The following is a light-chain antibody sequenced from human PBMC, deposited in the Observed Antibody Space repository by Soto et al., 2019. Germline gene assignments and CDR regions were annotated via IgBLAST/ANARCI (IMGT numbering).Light chain of an antibody. CDR1: KLGDKY. V-gene: IGLV3-1*01. J-gene: IGLJ2*01. CDR2: QDS. Sequence: SYELTQPPSVSVSPGQTANITCSGDKLGDKYASWYQQRPGQSPVWVICQDSKRPSGIPERFSGSNSGNTATLTISGTQAMDEADYFCQAWDSNTGVFGGGTKLTVL. CDR3: QAWDSNTGV.